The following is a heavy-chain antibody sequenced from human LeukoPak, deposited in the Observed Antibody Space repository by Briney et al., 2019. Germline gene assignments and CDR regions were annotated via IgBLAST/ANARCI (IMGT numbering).Heavy chain of an antibody. CDR1: GFTFSSYS. Sequence: GGSLRLSCAASGFTFSSYSMNWVRQAPGKGLEWVSSISSSSSYIYYADSVKGRFTISRDNAKNSLYLQMNSLRAEHTAVYYCARGGSSWTLGYWGQGTLVTVSS. V-gene: IGHV3-21*01. CDR3: ARGGSSWTLGY. J-gene: IGHJ4*02. CDR2: ISSSSSYI. D-gene: IGHD6-13*01.